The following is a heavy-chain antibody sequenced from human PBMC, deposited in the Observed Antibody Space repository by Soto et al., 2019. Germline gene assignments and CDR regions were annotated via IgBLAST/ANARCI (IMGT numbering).Heavy chain of an antibody. CDR1: GVTVSSNY. CDR3: ARVGGNHDYYLDY. V-gene: IGHV3-53*04. Sequence: GGSLRLSCAASGVTVSSNYTSWFRQAPGKGLEWVSVIYSGGSTYYADSVKGRFTISRHNSKNTLYLQMNSLRAEDTAVYYCARVGGNHDYYLDYWGQGTLVTVAS. CDR2: IYSGGST. J-gene: IGHJ4*02. D-gene: IGHD1-26*01.